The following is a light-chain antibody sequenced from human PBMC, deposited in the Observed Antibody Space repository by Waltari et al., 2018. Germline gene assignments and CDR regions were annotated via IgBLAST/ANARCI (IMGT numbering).Light chain of an antibody. CDR3: CSYAGGQLFV. V-gene: IGLV2-23*02. CDR1: STDVGTYNL. J-gene: IGLJ1*01. CDR2: EVT. Sequence: QSALTQPASVSGSPGQSLTVSCTGTSTDVGTYNLLSRYQQHPGKPPKLIIYEVTKRPSVVSSRFSGSKSGNTASLTISGLQDEDEADYYCCSYAGGQLFVFGTGTEVSVL.